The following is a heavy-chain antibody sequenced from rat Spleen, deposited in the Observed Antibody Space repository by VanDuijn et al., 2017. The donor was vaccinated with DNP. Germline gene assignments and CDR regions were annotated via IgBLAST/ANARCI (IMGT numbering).Heavy chain of an antibody. Sequence: EVQLVESGGGLVQPGRSLKLSCAASVFTFSDYYMAWVRQAPTRGLEWVATIINDGSRTYYRDSVKGRFTISRANAKSILYLQMNSLRSQDVATYYCGRPNYDGSYYSFFDYWGQGVKVTVSS. D-gene: IGHD1-12*02. J-gene: IGHJ2*01. CDR1: VFTFSDYY. V-gene: IGHV5S10*01. CDR2: IINDGSRT. CDR3: GRPNYDGSYYSFFDY.